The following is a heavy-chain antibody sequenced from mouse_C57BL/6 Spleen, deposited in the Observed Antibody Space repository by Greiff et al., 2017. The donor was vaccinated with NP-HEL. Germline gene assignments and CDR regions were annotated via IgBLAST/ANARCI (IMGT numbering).Heavy chain of an antibody. CDR1: GFSLTSYG. D-gene: IGHD2-4*01. J-gene: IGHJ3*01. Sequence: VKLVESGPGLVQPSQSLSITCTVSGFSLTSYGVHWVRQSPGKGLEWLGGIWSGGSTDYNAAFISRLSISKGKSKSQVFFKMNSLQDDGTAIYYCARRGGLRQFAYWGQGTLVTVSA. CDR2: IWSGGST. V-gene: IGHV2-2*01. CDR3: ARRGGLRQFAY.